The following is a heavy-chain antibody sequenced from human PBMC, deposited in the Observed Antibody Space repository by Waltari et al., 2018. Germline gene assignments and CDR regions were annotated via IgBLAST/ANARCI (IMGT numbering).Heavy chain of an antibody. CDR3: SRDPRWLDV. D-gene: IGHD5-12*01. CDR1: GFTFSDHS. V-gene: IGHV3-11*01. J-gene: IGHJ6*04. CDR2: MGDSGTTI. Sequence: QVQLVESGGGLVKPGGSLRLSCSPSGFTFSDHSMRWIRQAPGKGLDCISYMGDSGTTITYADSVKGRFTISRDNAKNSLYLQMNSLTAEDTAVYFWSRDPRWLDVWGKGTTVTVSS.